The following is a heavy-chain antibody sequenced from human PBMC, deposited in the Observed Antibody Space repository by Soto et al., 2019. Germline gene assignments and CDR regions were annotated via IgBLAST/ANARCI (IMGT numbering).Heavy chain of an antibody. Sequence: QVQLVESGGGVVQPGRSLRLSCAASGFTFSSYGMHWVRQAPGKGLEWVTVISYVEKNKYYADSVKGRFTISRDNSKNTLYLQMNSLRAEDTAVYYCAKDQRNSWALDHWGQGTLVTVSS. D-gene: IGHD6-13*01. CDR2: ISYVEKNK. V-gene: IGHV3-30*18. CDR3: AKDQRNSWALDH. J-gene: IGHJ4*02. CDR1: GFTFSSYG.